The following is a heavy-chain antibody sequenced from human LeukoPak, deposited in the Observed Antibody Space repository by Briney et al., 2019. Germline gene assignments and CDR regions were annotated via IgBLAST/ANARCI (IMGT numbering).Heavy chain of an antibody. CDR2: MNPNSGNT. Sequence: ASVKVSCKASGYTFTSYDINRVRQATGQGLEWMGWMNPNSGNTGYAQKFQGRVTMTRNTSISTAYMELCSLRSEDTAVYYCARGGGYSSGWYTVYYYYGMDVWGQGTTVTVSS. D-gene: IGHD6-19*01. V-gene: IGHV1-8*01. CDR1: GYTFTSYD. J-gene: IGHJ6*02. CDR3: ARGGGYSSGWYTVYYYYGMDV.